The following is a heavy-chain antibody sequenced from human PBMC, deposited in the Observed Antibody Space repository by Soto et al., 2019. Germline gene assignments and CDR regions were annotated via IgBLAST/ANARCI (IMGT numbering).Heavy chain of an antibody. CDR1: GGSISNYY. Sequence: SETLSLTCIVSGGSISNYYWSWIRQPPGKGLEWIGYIYYSGSTNYNPSLKSRVTISVDTSKNQFSLKLSSVTAADTAVYYCARSPITMIAGGAFDIWGQGTMVTVSS. D-gene: IGHD3-22*01. J-gene: IGHJ3*02. CDR3: ARSPITMIAGGAFDI. V-gene: IGHV4-59*01. CDR2: IYYSGST.